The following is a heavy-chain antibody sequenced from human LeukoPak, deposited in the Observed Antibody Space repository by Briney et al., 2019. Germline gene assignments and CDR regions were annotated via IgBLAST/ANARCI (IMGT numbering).Heavy chain of an antibody. V-gene: IGHV1-8*01. Sequence: GASVKVSCKASGYTFTSYDINWVRQATGQGLEWMGWMDPNSGNTGYAQKFQGRVTMTRNTSISTAYMELSSLRSEDTAVYYCTRADPMVRGVIRYYYMDVWGKGTTVTVSS. CDR1: GYTFTSYD. CDR3: TRADPMVRGVIRYYYMDV. CDR2: MDPNSGNT. D-gene: IGHD3-10*01. J-gene: IGHJ6*03.